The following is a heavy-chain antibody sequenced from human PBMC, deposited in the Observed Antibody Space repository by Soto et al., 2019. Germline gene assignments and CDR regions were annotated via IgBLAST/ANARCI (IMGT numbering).Heavy chain of an antibody. V-gene: IGHV3-30*18. CDR3: AKGGWGDILTGYYADY. CDR1: GFTFSSDG. J-gene: IGHJ4*02. CDR2: ISYDGSNK. Sequence: QVQLVESGGGVVQPGRSLRLSCAASGFTFSSDGMHWVRQAPGKGLEWVAVISYDGSNKYYADSVKGRFTISRDNSKNTLYLQMNSLRAEDTAVYYCAKGGWGDILTGYYADYWGQGTLVTVSS. D-gene: IGHD3-9*01.